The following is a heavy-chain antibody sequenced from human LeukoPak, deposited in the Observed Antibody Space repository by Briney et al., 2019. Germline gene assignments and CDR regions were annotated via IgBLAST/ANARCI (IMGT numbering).Heavy chain of an antibody. Sequence: GASVKVSCKASGYTFTAYYMHWVRQAPGQGLEWMAWINPKSGDTNFAQKFQGRVTMTRDTSISTAYMELSSLRSEDTAVYYCAGASRNYFFYWFDPWGQGTLVTVSS. CDR1: GYTFTAYY. D-gene: IGHD1-7*01. J-gene: IGHJ5*02. CDR3: AGASRNYFFYWFDP. CDR2: INPKSGDT. V-gene: IGHV1-2*02.